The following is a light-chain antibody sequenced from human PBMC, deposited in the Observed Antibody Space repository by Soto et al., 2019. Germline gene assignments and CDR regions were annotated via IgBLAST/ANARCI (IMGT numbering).Light chain of an antibody. CDR3: AQFVSTPTRT. V-gene: IGKV3-20*01. CDR1: QRVGSTF. CDR2: GVS. Sequence: EIVLTQSPGTLSVSPGERATLSCRASQRVGSTFLAWYQQKPGQAPRLLIYGVSKRGTGIPDRFSGSGTGTDFILDISRMDPEDCAVYYCAQFVSTPTRTFVQGTRVEIK. J-gene: IGKJ1*01.